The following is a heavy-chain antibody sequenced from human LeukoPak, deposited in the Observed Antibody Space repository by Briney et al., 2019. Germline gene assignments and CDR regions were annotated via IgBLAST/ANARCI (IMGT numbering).Heavy chain of an antibody. D-gene: IGHD3-3*01. CDR1: GGSISSYY. Sequence: PSETLSLTCTVSGGSISSYYWSWIRQPPGKGLEWIGYIYYSGNTYYNPSLKSRVTISVDTSKNQFSLILTSVTAADTAVYYCARQTGAGLFILPGGQGTLVTVPS. J-gene: IGHJ4*02. CDR2: IYYSGNT. V-gene: IGHV4-59*08. CDR3: ARQTGAGLFILP.